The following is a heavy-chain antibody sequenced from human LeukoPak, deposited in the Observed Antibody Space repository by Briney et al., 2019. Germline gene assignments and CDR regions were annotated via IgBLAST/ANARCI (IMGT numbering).Heavy chain of an antibody. CDR2: ISETSSFM. CDR3: ASNPTYYYDSSGHLTGY. J-gene: IGHJ4*02. CDR1: GFTFSSYS. V-gene: IGHV3-48*01. Sequence: GGSLRLSCAASGFTFSSYSMNWVRQAPGKGLEWISYISETSSFMYYADSVKGRFTISRDNAKNSLYLQMSSLRAEDTAVYYCASNPTYYYDSSGHLTGYWGQGTLVTVSS. D-gene: IGHD3-22*01.